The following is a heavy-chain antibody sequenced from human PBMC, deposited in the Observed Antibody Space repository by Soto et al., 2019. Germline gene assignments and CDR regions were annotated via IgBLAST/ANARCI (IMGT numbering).Heavy chain of an antibody. Sequence: QVPLVKSGAEVQKPGASVKVSCKASGYTFTGYYMHWVRQAPGQGLEWMGWINPNSGGTNYAQKFQGWVTMTRDTSISTAYMELSRLRSDDTAVYYCARGQGFGSGKLSYWGQGTLVTVSS. D-gene: IGHD3-3*01. V-gene: IGHV1-2*04. CDR2: INPNSGGT. CDR1: GYTFTGYY. J-gene: IGHJ4*02. CDR3: ARGQGFGSGKLSY.